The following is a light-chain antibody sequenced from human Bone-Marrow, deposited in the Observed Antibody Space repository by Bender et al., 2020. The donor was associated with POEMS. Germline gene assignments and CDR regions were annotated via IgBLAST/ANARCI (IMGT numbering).Light chain of an antibody. CDR1: SSDVGGYNF. V-gene: IGLV2-14*03. J-gene: IGLJ3*02. Sequence: QSALTQPASVSGSPGQSITISCTGTSSDVGGYNFVSWYQQHPGKAPKLMIYDVSKRPSGVPDRFSGSNSGNTATLTISRVEAGDEADYYCQVWDSSSDLEVFGGGTKLTVL. CDR2: DVS. CDR3: QVWDSSSDLEV.